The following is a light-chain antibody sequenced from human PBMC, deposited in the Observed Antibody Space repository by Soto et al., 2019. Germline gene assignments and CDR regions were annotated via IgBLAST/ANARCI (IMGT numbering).Light chain of an antibody. CDR3: GAWVSSLSAFV. Sequence: QSVLTQPPSVSAAPGQKVTISCSGAISNIGNNHVSWYQHLPGTAPELLIYDTTKRPSGIPDRFSVFKSGTSATLGITGLQTGDEADYYCGAWVSSLSAFVFGTGTKVTVL. J-gene: IGLJ1*01. CDR2: DTT. CDR1: ISNIGNNH. V-gene: IGLV1-51*01.